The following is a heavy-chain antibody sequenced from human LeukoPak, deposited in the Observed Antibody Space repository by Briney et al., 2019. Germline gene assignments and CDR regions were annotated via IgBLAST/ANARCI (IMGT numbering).Heavy chain of an antibody. CDR2: IYYSGST. CDR3: ARRSSWLKAFDI. D-gene: IGHD6-13*01. Sequence: SETLSLTCTVSGGSISSYHWSWIRQPPGKGLEWIGYIYYSGSTNYNPSLKSRVTISVDTSKNQFSLKLSSVTAADTAVYYCARRSSWLKAFDIWGQGTMVTVSS. J-gene: IGHJ3*02. V-gene: IGHV4-59*08. CDR1: GGSISSYH.